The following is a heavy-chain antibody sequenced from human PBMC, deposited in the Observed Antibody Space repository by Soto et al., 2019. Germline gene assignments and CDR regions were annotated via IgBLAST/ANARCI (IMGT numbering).Heavy chain of an antibody. CDR1: GFTFDDYT. D-gene: IGHD2-15*01. CDR3: AKELSGGSHFAFDY. V-gene: IGHV3-43*01. CDR2: ISWDGGST. J-gene: IGHJ4*02. Sequence: EVQLVESGGVVVQPGGSLRLSCAASGFTFDDYTMHWVRQAPGKGLEWVSLISWDGGSTYYADSVKGRFTISRDNSKNSLYLQMNSLRTEDTALYYCAKELSGGSHFAFDYWGQGTLVTVSS.